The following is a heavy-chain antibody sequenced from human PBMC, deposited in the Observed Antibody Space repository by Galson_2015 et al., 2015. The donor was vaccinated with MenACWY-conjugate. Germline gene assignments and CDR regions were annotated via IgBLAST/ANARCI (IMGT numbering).Heavy chain of an antibody. CDR2: IDNDGNRI. CDR3: SRGGEAKLIIVGGISDI. J-gene: IGHJ3*02. D-gene: IGHD1-26*01. V-gene: IGHV3-74*01. CDR1: GFTFSNYW. Sequence: SLRLSCAASGFTFSNYWMHWVRQGPGKGLEWLSRIDNDGNRITYADSVKGRFTISRDNAENTLYLQINSVRADDTAVYYCSRGGEAKLIIVGGISDIWGQGTTVTVSS.